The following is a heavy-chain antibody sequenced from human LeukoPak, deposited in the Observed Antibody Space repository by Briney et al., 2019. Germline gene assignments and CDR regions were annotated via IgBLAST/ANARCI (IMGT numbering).Heavy chain of an antibody. CDR2: RNPNSGNT. Sequence: ASVKVSCKDSGYTFTSYDINGVRQATGQGREGMGWRNPNSGNTGYEQKFQGRVTMTRHTSITTSYMELSSLRSEDTAVYYCARDNLGANDISVGMDVWGQGTTVTVS. V-gene: IGHV1-8*01. CDR3: ARDNLGANDISVGMDV. D-gene: IGHD3-9*01. J-gene: IGHJ6*02. CDR1: GYTFTSYD.